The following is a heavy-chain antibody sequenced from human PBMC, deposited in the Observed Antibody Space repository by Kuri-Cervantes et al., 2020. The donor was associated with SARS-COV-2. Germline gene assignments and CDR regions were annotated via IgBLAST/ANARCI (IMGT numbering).Heavy chain of an antibody. J-gene: IGHJ6*02. V-gene: IGHV3-74*01. Sequence: GGSLRLSCAASGFTFSSYWMHWVRQAPGKGLVWVSRINSDGSSTSYADSVKGRFTISRDNAMNTLYLQMNSLRAEDTAVYHCARDLTLGYCSGGSCYYYYYGMDVWGQGTTVTVSS. D-gene: IGHD2-15*01. CDR1: GFTFSSYW. CDR3: ARDLTLGYCSGGSCYYYYYGMDV. CDR2: INSDGSST.